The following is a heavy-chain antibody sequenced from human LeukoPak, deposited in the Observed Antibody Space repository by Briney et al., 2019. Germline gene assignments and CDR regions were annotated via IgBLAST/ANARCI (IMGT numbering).Heavy chain of an antibody. J-gene: IGHJ4*02. V-gene: IGHV4-59*01. D-gene: IGHD3-22*01. CDR1: GGSISSYY. CDR2: IYYSGST. Sequence: PSECLSLTFTVSGGSISSYYWSWIRQPPGKGLEWIGYIYYSGSTNSNPSLKSRVTISVDTSKKQFSLKLSSVTAADTAVYYCARSTYYYDTSGYWFFDSWGQGTLVTVSS. CDR3: ARSTYYYDTSGYWFFDS.